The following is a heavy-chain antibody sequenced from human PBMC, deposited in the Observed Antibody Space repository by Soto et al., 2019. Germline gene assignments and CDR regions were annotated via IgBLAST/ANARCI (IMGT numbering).Heavy chain of an antibody. V-gene: IGHV3-30*18. D-gene: IGHD1-26*01. Sequence: QVQLVESGGGVVQPGRSLRLSCSASGFTFSSNGMHWVRQAPGKGLEWVAVISDDGSIKNYADSLQGRFTISRDNSKNTLYLQMNSLRAEDTAVYYCAKDNSGTYYWLDYWGQGTLVTVSS. J-gene: IGHJ4*02. CDR2: ISDDGSIK. CDR3: AKDNSGTYYWLDY. CDR1: GFTFSSNG.